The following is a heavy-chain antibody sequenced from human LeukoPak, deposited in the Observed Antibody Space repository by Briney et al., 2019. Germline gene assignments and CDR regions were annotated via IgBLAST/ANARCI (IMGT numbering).Heavy chain of an antibody. V-gene: IGHV4-38-2*02. CDR3: ARDRDRWSDMDV. CDR2: IYHSGST. CDR1: GYSISSGYY. D-gene: IGHD3-3*01. Sequence: SETLSLTCTVSGYSISSGYYWGWIRQPPGKGLEWIGSIYHSGSTYYNPSLKSRVTISVDTSKNQFSLKLSSVTAADTAVYYCARDRDRWSDMDVWGKGTTVTVSS. J-gene: IGHJ6*03.